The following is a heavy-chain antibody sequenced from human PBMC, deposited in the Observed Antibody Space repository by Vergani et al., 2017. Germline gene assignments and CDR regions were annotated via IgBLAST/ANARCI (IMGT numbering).Heavy chain of an antibody. J-gene: IGHJ5*02. CDR3: AKDLGTASGGGWFDP. CDR2: ISWNSNSI. V-gene: IGHV3-9*02. D-gene: IGHD3-16*01. Sequence: EVQLEESGGGLVLPGRSLRLSCVASGFTSAGYAMHWVRQAPGKGLEWVSGISWNSNSIGYADSVKGRFTISRDNAKNSLYLQMNSLRAEETALYYCAKDLGTASGGGWFDPGGKGTLVTVS. CDR1: GFTSAGYA.